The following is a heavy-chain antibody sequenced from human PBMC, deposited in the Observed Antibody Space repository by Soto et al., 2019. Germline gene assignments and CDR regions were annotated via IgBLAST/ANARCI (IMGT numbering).Heavy chain of an antibody. J-gene: IGHJ5*02. D-gene: IGHD3-22*01. CDR3: ARPTRFYYDSSGQSAWFDT. Sequence: QVQLVQSGAEVKKPGSSVKVSCKASGGTFSSYAISWVRQAPGQGLEWMGGIIPIFGTANYAQKFQGRVTTTADESTTTAYMELSSVRSEDTAVYYCARPTRFYYDSSGQSAWFDTWGQGTLVTVSS. CDR1: GGTFSSYA. V-gene: IGHV1-69*12. CDR2: IIPIFGTA.